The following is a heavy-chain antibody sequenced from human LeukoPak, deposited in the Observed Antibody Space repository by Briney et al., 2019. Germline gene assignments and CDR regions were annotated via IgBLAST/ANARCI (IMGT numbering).Heavy chain of an antibody. CDR2: IYPGDSDT. D-gene: IGHD2-15*01. V-gene: IGHV5-51*01. Sequence: GQSLKISCKGSGYSFTSYWIGWVRQMPGKGLEWMGIIYPGDSDTRYHPSFQGQVPISADKSISTAYLQWSSRKASDTAMYYRARHGGDCSGGSCYWFDPWGQGTLVTVSS. CDR3: ARHGGDCSGGSCYWFDP. CDR1: GYSFTSYW. J-gene: IGHJ5*02.